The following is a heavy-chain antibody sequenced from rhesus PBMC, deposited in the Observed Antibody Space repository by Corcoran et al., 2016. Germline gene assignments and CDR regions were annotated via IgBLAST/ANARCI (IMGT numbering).Heavy chain of an antibody. D-gene: IGHD6-31*01. Sequence: QVQLQESGPGVVKPSETLSLTCAVSGGSISSGYDWSWIRQPPGTGLEWIGYIYGSSGTTNYHPSLKQRVTISKDATKNQFYLKLSSVTAANTAVYYCARAGGSGWYFYFDYWGQGVLVTVSS. CDR2: IYGSSGTT. J-gene: IGHJ4*01. CDR3: ARAGGSGWYFYFDY. CDR1: GGSISSGYD. V-gene: IGHV4-76*01.